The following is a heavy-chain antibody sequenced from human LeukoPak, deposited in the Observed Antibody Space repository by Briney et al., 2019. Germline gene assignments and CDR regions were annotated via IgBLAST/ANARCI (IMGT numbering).Heavy chain of an antibody. CDR2: INPSGGST. D-gene: IGHD6-13*01. CDR1: GYTFTGYY. Sequence: ASVKVSCKASGYTFTGYYIHWVRQAPGQGLEWMGIINPSGGSTSYAQKFQGRVTMTRDTSTSTVYMELSSLRSEDTAVYYCARGREAIAAAAHPEPDAFDIWGQGTMVTVSS. J-gene: IGHJ3*02. V-gene: IGHV1-46*01. CDR3: ARGREAIAAAAHPEPDAFDI.